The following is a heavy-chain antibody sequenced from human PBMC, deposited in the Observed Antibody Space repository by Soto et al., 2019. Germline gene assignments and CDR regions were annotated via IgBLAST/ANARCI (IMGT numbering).Heavy chain of an antibody. CDR2: IFSGGST. J-gene: IGHJ4*02. CDR3: ARVGSRSLTKY. D-gene: IGHD2-8*01. Sequence: EVQLVESGGGLIQPGGSLRLSCAASGFTVSDDYMSWVRQAPGKGLEWVSVIFSGGSTFYADSVKGRFTISRDNSKNTGFLQINSLRADDTAVYYCARVGSRSLTKYWGQGTLVTVSA. CDR1: GFTVSDDY. V-gene: IGHV3-53*01.